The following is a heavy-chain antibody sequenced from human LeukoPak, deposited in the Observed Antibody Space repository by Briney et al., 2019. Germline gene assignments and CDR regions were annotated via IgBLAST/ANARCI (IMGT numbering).Heavy chain of an antibody. CDR3: ARVGVTAATADY. CDR1: GYTFSIYG. J-gene: IGHJ4*02. Sequence: ASVRVSCKASGYTFSIYGFNWMRQAPGQGPEWMGIINPRGGSTEYSHKFQGRLTMTSDTSTSTVYMELNSLRSEDTAVYFCARVGVTAATADYWGQGTLVTVSS. V-gene: IGHV1-46*01. D-gene: IGHD6-25*01. CDR2: INPRGGST.